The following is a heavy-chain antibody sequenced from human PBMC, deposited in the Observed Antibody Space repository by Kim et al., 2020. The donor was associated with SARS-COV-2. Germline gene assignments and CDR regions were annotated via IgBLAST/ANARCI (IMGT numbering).Heavy chain of an antibody. D-gene: IGHD2-15*01. J-gene: IGHJ4*02. V-gene: IGHV4-34*01. Sequence: SETLSLTCAVYGGSFSGYYWSWIRQPPGKGLEWIGEINHSGSTNYNPSLKSRVTISVDTSKNQFSLKLSSVTAADTAVYYCARGRYCSGGSCYVFDYWGQGTLVTVSS. CDR3: ARGRYCSGGSCYVFDY. CDR1: GGSFSGYY. CDR2: INHSGST.